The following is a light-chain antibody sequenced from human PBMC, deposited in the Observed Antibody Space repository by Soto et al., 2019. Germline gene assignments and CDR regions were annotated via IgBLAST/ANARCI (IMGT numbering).Light chain of an antibody. V-gene: IGKV3-15*01. CDR2: GAS. CDR3: KQYNNWPRT. J-gene: IGKJ1*01. CDR1: QSVSSK. Sequence: IVVKRWPATLSGSXGDRATLSGRARQSVSSKVAGYPQILGLAPRIXXYGASTRANGIPARFSGSGSGTEFTLTISSLQSEDFAVYYCKQYNNWPRTFGQGTKVDI.